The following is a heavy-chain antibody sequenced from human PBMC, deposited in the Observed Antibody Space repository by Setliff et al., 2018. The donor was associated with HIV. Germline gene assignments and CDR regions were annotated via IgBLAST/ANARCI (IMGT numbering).Heavy chain of an antibody. CDR2: IHTTGST. J-gene: IGHJ5*02. Sequence: SETLSLTCSVSGDSISSGSYYWSWIRLPAGKGLEWIGQIHTTGSTNYNPSLKSRVTISMDTSKNQFSLNLNSVIATDTAVYYCAKRTFGSGRLDPWGQGTLVTVSS. CDR1: GDSISSGSYY. CDR3: AKRTFGSGRLDP. V-gene: IGHV4-61*09. D-gene: IGHD3-16*01.